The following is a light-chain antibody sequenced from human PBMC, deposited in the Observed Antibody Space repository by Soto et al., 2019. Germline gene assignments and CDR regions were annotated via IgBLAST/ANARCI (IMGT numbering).Light chain of an antibody. CDR1: SSDVGSYNL. J-gene: IGLJ2*01. CDR2: EGT. Sequence: QSALTQPASVSGSPGQSITISCTGTSSDVGSYNLVSWYQQHPGKAPKLMIYEGTNRPSRVSNRFSGSKSGNTASLTISGLQAEDEAHYYCSTYAGRVVFGGGTKVTVL. V-gene: IGLV2-23*01. CDR3: STYAGRVV.